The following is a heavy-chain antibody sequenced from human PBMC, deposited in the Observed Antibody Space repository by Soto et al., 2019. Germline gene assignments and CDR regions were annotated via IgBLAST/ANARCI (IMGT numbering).Heavy chain of an antibody. CDR3: PRGSYNLWSRYYTFYYYYHMDV. J-gene: IGHJ6*02. CDR2: MNPNSGNT. CDR1: GYTFTSYD. D-gene: IGHD3-3*01. V-gene: IGHV1-8*02. Sequence: ASVKVSCKASGYTFTSYDINWVRQATGQGLEWMGWMNPNSGNTGYAQKFQGRVTMTRNTSISTAYMELSSLRSEDTAVYYCPRGSYNLWSRYYTFYYYYHMDVWGQGTTVTVSS.